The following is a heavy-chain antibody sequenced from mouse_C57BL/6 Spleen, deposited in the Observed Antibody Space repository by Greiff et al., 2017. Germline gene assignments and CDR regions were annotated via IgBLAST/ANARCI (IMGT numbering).Heavy chain of an antibody. Sequence: VKLVESGPGLVQPSQSLSITCTVSGFSLTSYGVHWVRQSPGKGLEWLGVIWRGGSTDYNAAFMSRLSITKDNSKSQVFVKMNSLQADDTAIYYGAKGDGSSSSYWYFDVWGTGTTVTVSS. CDR3: AKGDGSSSSYWYFDV. V-gene: IGHV2-5*01. D-gene: IGHD1-1*01. CDR2: IWRGGST. J-gene: IGHJ1*03. CDR1: GFSLTSYG.